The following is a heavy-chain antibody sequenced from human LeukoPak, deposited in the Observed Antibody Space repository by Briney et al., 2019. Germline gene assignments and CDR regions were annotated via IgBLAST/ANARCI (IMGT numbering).Heavy chain of an antibody. CDR1: GFTFSSYA. D-gene: IGHD3-22*01. J-gene: IGHJ4*02. V-gene: IGHV3-23*01. CDR3: AKGTTYYDSSGATFDY. Sequence: GESLRLSCAASGFTFSSYAMSWVRQAPGKGLEWVSAISGSGGSTYYADSVKGRFTISRDNSKNTLYLQMNSLRAEDTAVYYCAKGTTYYDSSGATFDYWGQGTLVTVSS. CDR2: ISGSGGST.